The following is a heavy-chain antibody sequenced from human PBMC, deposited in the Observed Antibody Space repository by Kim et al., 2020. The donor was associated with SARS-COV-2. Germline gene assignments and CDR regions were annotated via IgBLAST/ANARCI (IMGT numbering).Heavy chain of an antibody. CDR1: GYTFTSYA. J-gene: IGHJ5*02. CDR3: ARVGRYNGYSSSNWFDP. CDR2: INTNTGKP. Sequence: ASVKVSCKASGYTFTSYAMNWVRQAPGQGLEWMGWINTNTGKPTYAQSFTGRFVFTLDTSVSTAYLQISSLKAEDTAVYYCARVGRYNGYSSSNWFDPWGQGTLVTVSS. D-gene: IGHD6-13*01. V-gene: IGHV7-4-1*02.